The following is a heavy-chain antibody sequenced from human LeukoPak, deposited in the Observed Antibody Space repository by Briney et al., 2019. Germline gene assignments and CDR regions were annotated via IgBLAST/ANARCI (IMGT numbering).Heavy chain of an antibody. CDR2: ISYDGSNK. CDR1: GFTFSSYA. J-gene: IGHJ6*02. Sequence: GRSLRLSCAASGFTFSSYAMHWVRQAPGKGLEWVAVISYDGSNKYYADSVKGRFTISRDNSKNTLYLQMNSLRAEDTAVYYCARNSEPVTRFGELLSRGYYYYYGMDVWGQGTTVTVSS. D-gene: IGHD3-10*02. V-gene: IGHV3-30*04. CDR3: ARNSEPVTRFGELLSRGYYYYYGMDV.